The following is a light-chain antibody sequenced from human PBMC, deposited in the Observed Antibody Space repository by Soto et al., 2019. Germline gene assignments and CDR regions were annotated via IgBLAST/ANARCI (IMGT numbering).Light chain of an antibody. J-gene: IGLJ1*01. Sequence: SYVLTQPPSVSVAPGKTARVTCGGNNIGSKSVHWYQQKPGQAPVLVIYYDSDRPSGIAERFSGSNSGNTATLTISRVEAGDAADYYCQVWDSSSDPLYVFGTGTKVTVL. CDR1: NIGSKS. CDR2: YDS. CDR3: QVWDSSSDPLYV. V-gene: IGLV3-21*04.